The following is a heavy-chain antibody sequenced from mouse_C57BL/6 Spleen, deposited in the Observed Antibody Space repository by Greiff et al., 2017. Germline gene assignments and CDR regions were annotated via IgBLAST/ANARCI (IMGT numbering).Heavy chain of an antibody. Sequence: EVQRVESGPGMVKPSQSLSLTCTVTGYSITSGYDWHWIRHFPGNKLEWMGYISYSGSTNYNPSLKSRISITHDTSKNHFFLKLNSVTTEDTATYYCARDRGTTGYFDVWGTGTTVTVSS. CDR1: GYSITSGYD. J-gene: IGHJ1*03. CDR3: ARDRGTTGYFDV. V-gene: IGHV3-1*01. CDR2: ISYSGST. D-gene: IGHD1-1*01.